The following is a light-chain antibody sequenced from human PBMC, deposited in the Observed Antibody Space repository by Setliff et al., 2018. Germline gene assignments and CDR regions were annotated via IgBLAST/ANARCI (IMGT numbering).Light chain of an antibody. Sequence: QSALTQPASVSGSPGQSITISCSGTSNDVGAYDLVSWYQQHPGKAPRLMIYDVTKRPSGVSIRFSGSKSGNTASLTISGLQAEDEADYFCSSYTGSTPYVIFGGGTKVTVL. CDR1: SNDVGAYDL. V-gene: IGLV2-14*03. CDR2: DVT. CDR3: SSYTGSTPYVI. J-gene: IGLJ2*01.